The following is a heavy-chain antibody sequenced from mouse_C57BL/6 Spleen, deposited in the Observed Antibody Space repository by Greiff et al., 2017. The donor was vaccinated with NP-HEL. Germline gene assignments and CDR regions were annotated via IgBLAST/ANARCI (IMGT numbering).Heavy chain of an antibody. D-gene: IGHD2-4*01. CDR1: GYTFTSYW. J-gene: IGHJ4*01. CDR2: IYPGSGST. V-gene: IGHV1-55*01. CDR3: ARDDDGYSMDY. Sequence: QVQLQQPGAELVKPGASVKMSCKASGYTFTSYWITWVKQRPGQGLEWIGDIYPGSGSTNYNEKFKSKATLTVDKSSSTAYMQLSSLTSEDTAVYYCARDDDGYSMDYWGQGTPVTVSS.